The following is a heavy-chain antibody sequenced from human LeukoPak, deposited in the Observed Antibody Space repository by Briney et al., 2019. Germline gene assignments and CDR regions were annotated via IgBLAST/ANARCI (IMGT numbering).Heavy chain of an antibody. V-gene: IGHV3-53*01. Sequence: GGSLRLSCEASGFVVRKNHMGWVRQAPGKGLEWVSLIYSGGDTSYADSVKGRFTISRDRSKNTLYLQMKSLRAEDTAVYFRARALHSYGLSYYFDFWGQGTLLTVSS. CDR1: GFVVRKNH. D-gene: IGHD3-16*01. CDR3: ARALHSYGLSYYFDF. CDR2: IYSGGDT. J-gene: IGHJ4*01.